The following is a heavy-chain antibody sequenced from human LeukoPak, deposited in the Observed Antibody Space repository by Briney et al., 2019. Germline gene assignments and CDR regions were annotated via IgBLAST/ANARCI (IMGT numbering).Heavy chain of an antibody. J-gene: IGHJ4*02. CDR1: GFNFGEYG. V-gene: IGHV3-49*04. CDR2: IRSKAYGGAA. D-gene: IGHD3-10*01. CDR3: TRLIIRGVTQIDY. Sequence: GGSLRLSCSASGFNFGEYGLSWVRQAPGNGLGWVGFIRSKAYGGAAEYAASGTGRFTISRDDSKSIAYLQMDSLKTEDTAVYYCTRLIIRGVTQIDYWGQGTLVTVS.